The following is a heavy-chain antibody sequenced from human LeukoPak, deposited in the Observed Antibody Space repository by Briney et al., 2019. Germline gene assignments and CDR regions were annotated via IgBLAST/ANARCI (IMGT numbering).Heavy chain of an antibody. CDR1: GFTFSSYG. D-gene: IGHD2-15*01. V-gene: IGHV3-30*18. J-gene: IGHJ3*02. CDR2: ISYDGSNK. CDR3: AKDRDIVVVTSDAFDI. Sequence: GGSLRLSCAASGFTFSSYGMHWVRQAPGKGLEWVAVISYDGSNKYYADSVKGRFTISRDNSKNTLYLQMNSLRAEDTAVYYCAKDRDIVVVTSDAFDIWGQGTMATVSS.